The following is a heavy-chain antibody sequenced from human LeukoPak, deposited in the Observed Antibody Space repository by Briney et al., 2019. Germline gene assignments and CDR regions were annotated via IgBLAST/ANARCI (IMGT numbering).Heavy chain of an antibody. CDR1: GYTFTGYY. D-gene: IGHD2-2*01. Sequence: GASVKVSCKASGYTFTGYYMHRVRQAPGQGLEWMGWINPNSGGTNYPQKFQGRVTMTRDTSISTAYMELSRLRSDDTAVYYCARGHIVVVPTNWFDPWGQGTLVTVSS. J-gene: IGHJ5*02. V-gene: IGHV1-2*02. CDR2: INPNSGGT. CDR3: ARGHIVVVPTNWFDP.